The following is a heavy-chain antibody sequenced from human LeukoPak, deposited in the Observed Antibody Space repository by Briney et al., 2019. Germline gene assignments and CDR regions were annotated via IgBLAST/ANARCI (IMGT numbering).Heavy chain of an antibody. CDR1: GFTFSSYW. V-gene: IGHV3-74*01. CDR3: ARDFSGVQWLDWGPVDY. Sequence: GGSLRLSCAASGFTFSSYWMHWVRQAPGKGLVWVSRINSDGSSTSYADSVKGRFTISRDNAKNTLYLQMNSLRAEDTAVYYCARDFSGVQWLDWGPVDYWGQGTLVTVSS. J-gene: IGHJ4*02. CDR2: INSDGSST. D-gene: IGHD6-19*01.